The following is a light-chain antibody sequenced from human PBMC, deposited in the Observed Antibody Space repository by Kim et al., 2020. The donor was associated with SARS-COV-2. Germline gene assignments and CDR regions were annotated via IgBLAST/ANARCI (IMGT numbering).Light chain of an antibody. CDR2: SVN. V-gene: IGLV1-44*01. J-gene: IGLJ3*02. CDR1: SSNIGSNN. CDR3: VAWDDSLNGPV. Sequence: GQRVTISCSGSSSNIGSNNVNWYQQLSGTAPKLLIYSVNQRPSGVPDRFSGSKSGTSASLAISGLQSEDEADYYCVAWDDSLNGPVFGGGTQLTV.